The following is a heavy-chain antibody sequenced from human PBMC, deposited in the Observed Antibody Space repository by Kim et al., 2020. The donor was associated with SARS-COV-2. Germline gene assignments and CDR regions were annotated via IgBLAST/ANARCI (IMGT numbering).Heavy chain of an antibody. CDR1: GGTFSSYA. V-gene: IGHV1-69*13. CDR3: ARATQESKYYYYYYGMDV. Sequence: SVKVSCKASGGTFSSYAISWVRQAPGQGLEWMGGIIPIFGTANYAQKFQGRVTITADESTSTAYMELSSLRSEDTAVYYCARATQESKYYYYYYGMDVWGQGTTVTVSS. CDR2: IIPIFGTA. J-gene: IGHJ6*02.